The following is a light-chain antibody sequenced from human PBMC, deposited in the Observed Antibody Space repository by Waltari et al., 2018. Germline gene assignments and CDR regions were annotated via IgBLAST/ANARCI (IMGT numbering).Light chain of an antibody. V-gene: IGLV2-23*02. CDR2: EVN. CDR3: CSYAGVTTFYV. CDR1: SNDVRSYNL. J-gene: IGLJ1*01. Sequence: QSALPQTAYVSGSPGQSLTISCTGTSNDVRSYNLFSWYQQRPGKAPKFIIYEVNRRPSGLSSRFSGSKSGNTASLTISGLQAEDEADYFCCSYAGVTTFYVFGTGTRVTVL.